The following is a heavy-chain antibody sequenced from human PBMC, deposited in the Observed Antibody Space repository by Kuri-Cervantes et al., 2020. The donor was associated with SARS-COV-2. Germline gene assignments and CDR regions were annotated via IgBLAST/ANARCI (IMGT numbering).Heavy chain of an antibody. CDR2: IWYDGSNK. CDR1: GFTFSSYG. V-gene: IGHV3-33*01. D-gene: IGHD6-19*01. CDR3: ARAQQWLEPNFDY. J-gene: IGHJ4*02. Sequence: AGSLTLSCAASGFTFSSYGMHWDRQAPGKGLEWVAVIWYDGSNKYYADSVKGRFTISRDNSKNTLYLQRNSLRAEDTAVYYCARAQQWLEPNFDYWGQGTLVTVSS.